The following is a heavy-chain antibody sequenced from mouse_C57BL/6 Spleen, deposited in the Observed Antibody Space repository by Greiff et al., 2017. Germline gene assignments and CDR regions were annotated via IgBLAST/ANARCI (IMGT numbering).Heavy chain of an antibody. V-gene: IGHV1-26*01. CDR1: GYTFTDYY. D-gene: IGHD1-1*01. Sequence: EVQLQQSGPELVKPGASVKISCKASGYTFTDYYMNWVKQSHGKSLEWIGDINPNNGGTSYNQKFKGKATLTVDKSSSTAYMELRSLTSEDSAVYYCARLRGRRDYWGQGTTLTVSS. CDR3: ARLRGRRDY. CDR2: INPNNGGT. J-gene: IGHJ2*01.